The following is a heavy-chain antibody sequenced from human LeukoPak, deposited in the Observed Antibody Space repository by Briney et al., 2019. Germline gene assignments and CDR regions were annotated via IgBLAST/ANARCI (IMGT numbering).Heavy chain of an antibody. CDR1: GYTFTSYG. J-gene: IGHJ6*01. CDR3: ARDLTMIVVVRDYYHGMDV. D-gene: IGHD3-22*01. Sequence: GASVKVSCKASGYTFTSYGISWVRQAPGQGLEWMGWISAYHGNTNYAQKLQGRVTMTTDTSTSTAYMELRSLRSDDTAVYYCARDLTMIVVVRDYYHGMDVWGQGTTVTVSS. V-gene: IGHV1-18*01. CDR2: ISAYHGNT.